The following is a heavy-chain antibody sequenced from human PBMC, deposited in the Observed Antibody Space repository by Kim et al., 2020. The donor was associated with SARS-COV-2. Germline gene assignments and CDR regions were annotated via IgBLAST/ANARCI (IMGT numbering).Heavy chain of an antibody. J-gene: IGHJ4*02. D-gene: IGHD3-16*01. CDR3: AKDPGYDYVWGSLY. CDR2: ISGSGGST. Sequence: GGSLRLSCAASGFTFSSYAMSWVRQAPGKGLEWVSAISGSGGSTYYADSVKGRFTISRDNSKNTLYLQMNSLRAEDTAVYYCAKDPGYDYVWGSLYWGQGTLVTVSS. CDR1: GFTFSSYA. V-gene: IGHV3-23*01.